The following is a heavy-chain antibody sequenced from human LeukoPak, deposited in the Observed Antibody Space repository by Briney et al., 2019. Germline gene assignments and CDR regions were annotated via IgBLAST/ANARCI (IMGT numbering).Heavy chain of an antibody. CDR2: IYWNGRST. CDR3: ARDGYSNGRSKLFDY. CDR1: GFTFDDSG. Sequence: GGSLRLSCAASGFTFDDSGMSWVRQAPGKGLEWVSGIYWNGRSTGYADSVKGRFTISRDNAKNSLYLEMKSLRAEDAAVYYCARDGYSNGRSKLFDYWGQGTLVTVSS. D-gene: IGHD5-18*01. V-gene: IGHV3-20*04. J-gene: IGHJ4*02.